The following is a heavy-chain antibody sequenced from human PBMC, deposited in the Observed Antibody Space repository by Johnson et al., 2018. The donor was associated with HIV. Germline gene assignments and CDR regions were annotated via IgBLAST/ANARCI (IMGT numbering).Heavy chain of an antibody. J-gene: IGHJ3*02. CDR3: ARASQWELDFDAFDI. Sequence: MLLVESGGGVVQPGGSLRLSCAASGITVSSNYMTWVRQAPGKGLEWVSVIYSGGSTYYADSVKGRVTISRDNSKNTLYLQRNSLGAEDTAVYYCARASQWELDFDAFDIWGQGTMVTVSS. V-gene: IGHV3-66*02. D-gene: IGHD1-26*01. CDR2: IYSGGST. CDR1: GITVSSNY.